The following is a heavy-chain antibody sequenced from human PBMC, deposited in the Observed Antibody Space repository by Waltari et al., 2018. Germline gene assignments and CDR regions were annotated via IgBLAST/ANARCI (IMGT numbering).Heavy chain of an antibody. Sequence: QVQLVQSGAEVKKPGSSVKVSCKASGGTFSSYALSWVRQAPGQGLEWMGGIIPIFGTANYAQKFQGRVTITADESTSTAYMELSSLRSEDTAVYYCARERRVVVPAAIGYYGMDVWGQGTTVTVSS. V-gene: IGHV1-69*01. CDR2: IIPIFGTA. CDR3: ARERRVVVPAAIGYYGMDV. CDR1: GGTFSSYA. J-gene: IGHJ6*02. D-gene: IGHD2-2*02.